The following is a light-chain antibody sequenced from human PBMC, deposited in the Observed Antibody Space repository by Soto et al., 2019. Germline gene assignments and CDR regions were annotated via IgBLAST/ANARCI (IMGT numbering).Light chain of an antibody. J-gene: IGLJ2*01. CDR3: ATWDDSLGGPV. CDR2: RDN. Sequence: QSVLTQTPSVSGTPGQRVNISCSGSSSNIGRNYVYWYHQFPGTAPNLLIYRDNERPSGVPDRFSGSKSGTSAALAISGLRYGDEADYHCATWDDSLGGPVFGGGTKLTVL. CDR1: SSNIGRNY. V-gene: IGLV1-47*01.